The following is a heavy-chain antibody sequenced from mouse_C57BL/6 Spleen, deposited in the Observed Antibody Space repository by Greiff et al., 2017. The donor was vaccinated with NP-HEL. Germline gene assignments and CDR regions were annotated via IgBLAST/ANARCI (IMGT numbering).Heavy chain of an antibody. J-gene: IGHJ3*01. D-gene: IGHD2-5*01. CDR1: GFTFSDYG. V-gene: IGHV5-17*01. CDR3: ARGYSNYWFAY. Sequence: EVQVVESGGGLVKPGGSLKLSCAASGFTFSDYGMHWVRQAPEKGLEWVAYISSGSSTIYYADTVKGRFTISRDNAKNTLFLQMTSLRSEDTAMYYCARGYSNYWFAYWGQGTLVTVSA. CDR2: ISSGSSTI.